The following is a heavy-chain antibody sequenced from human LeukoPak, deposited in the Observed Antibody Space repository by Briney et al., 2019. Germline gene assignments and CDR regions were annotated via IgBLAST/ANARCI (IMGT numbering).Heavy chain of an antibody. J-gene: IGHJ4*02. CDR3: AKEVDFWSGYCDY. Sequence: GGSLRLSCVASGFTFSTYAMSWVRQAPGKGLEWVSGISGSGSGSGTSTSYADSVRARSTISRDNPNNTLFLQMNSLRAEDTAVYYCAKEVDFWSGYCDYWGQGTLVTVSP. CDR2: ISGSGSGSGTST. CDR1: GFTFSTYA. V-gene: IGHV3-23*01. D-gene: IGHD3-3*01.